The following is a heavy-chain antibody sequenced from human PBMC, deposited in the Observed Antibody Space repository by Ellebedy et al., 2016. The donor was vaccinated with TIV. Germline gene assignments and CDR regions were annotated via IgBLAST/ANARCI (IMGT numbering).Heavy chain of an antibody. CDR3: AKVGRARWLQFNWLDS. CDR1: GFSFNNYA. D-gene: IGHD5-24*01. V-gene: IGHV3-23*01. Sequence: GGSLRLSXTASGFSFNNYAMNWVRQAPGKGLEWVSGISESGDRTYYADSVKGRFTVSRDNSRNTLYLQMDTLRVDDTALYFCAKVGRARWLQFNWLDSWGQGTLVTVAS. CDR2: ISESGDRT. J-gene: IGHJ5*01.